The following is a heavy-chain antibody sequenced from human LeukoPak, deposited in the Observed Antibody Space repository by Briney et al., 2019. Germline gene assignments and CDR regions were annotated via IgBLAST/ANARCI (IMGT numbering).Heavy chain of an antibody. CDR2: IYTSGST. V-gene: IGHV4-4*07. Sequence: PSETLSLTCTVSGGSISSYYWSWIRQPAGKGLEWIGRIYTSGSTNYNPSLKSRVTMSVDTSKNQFSLKLSSVTAADTAVYYCARERGYCGSTSCPYFDYWGQGTLVTVSS. CDR1: GGSISSYY. D-gene: IGHD2-2*01. J-gene: IGHJ4*02. CDR3: ARERGYCGSTSCPYFDY.